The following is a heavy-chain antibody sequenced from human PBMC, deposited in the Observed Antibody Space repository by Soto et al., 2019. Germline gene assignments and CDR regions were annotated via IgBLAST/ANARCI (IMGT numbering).Heavy chain of an antibody. Sequence: SVKVSCKASGGTFSSYTISWVRQAPGQGLEWMGRIIPILGMANYAQKFQGRVTITADKSTSTAYMELSSLRSEDTAVYYCAREDRIPNWFDPWGQGTLVTVSS. J-gene: IGHJ5*02. CDR3: AREDRIPNWFDP. CDR1: GGTFSSYT. D-gene: IGHD2-21*01. CDR2: IIPILGMA. V-gene: IGHV1-69*04.